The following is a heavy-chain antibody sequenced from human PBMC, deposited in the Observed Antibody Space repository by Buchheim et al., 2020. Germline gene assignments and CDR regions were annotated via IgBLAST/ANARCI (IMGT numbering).Heavy chain of an antibody. J-gene: IGHJ4*02. Sequence: EVQLVEFGGGLVQPGGSLRLSCAASGFTFSNYWLTWIRQAPGEGLKWVANINPDGSDKYYVDSVKGRFTISRDNVENPMHLQMNSLRAEDSAVYYCVSWPSTGVTPRTNYWGQGTL. D-gene: IGHD1-14*01. V-gene: IGHV3-7*01. CDR3: VSWPSTGVTPRTNY. CDR1: GFTFSNYW. CDR2: INPDGSDK.